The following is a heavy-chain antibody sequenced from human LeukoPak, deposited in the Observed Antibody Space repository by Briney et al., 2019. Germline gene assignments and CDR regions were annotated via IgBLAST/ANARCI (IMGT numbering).Heavy chain of an antibody. Sequence: SQTLSLTCTVSGGSISSGSYYWSWIRQPAGKGLEWIGRIYTSGSTNYNPSLKSRVTISVDRSKNQFSLKLSSVTAADTAVYYCARQAAIPRVVDYWGQGTLVTVSS. CDR1: GGSISSGSYY. J-gene: IGHJ4*02. CDR3: ARQAAIPRVVDY. CDR2: IYTSGST. D-gene: IGHD2-2*02. V-gene: IGHV4-61*02.